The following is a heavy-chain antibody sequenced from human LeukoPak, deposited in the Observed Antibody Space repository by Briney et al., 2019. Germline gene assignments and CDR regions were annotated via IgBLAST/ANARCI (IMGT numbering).Heavy chain of an antibody. V-gene: IGHV3-21*01. CDR2: ISSSSSYI. Sequence: GSLRLSCAASGFTFRSYSMNWVRQAPGKGLEWVSSISSSSSYINYADSVKGRFTISRDNSKNTLYLQMNSLRAEDTAVYYCAKDWDPLLWFGELLFPPADWGQGTLVTVSS. CDR1: GFTFRSYS. D-gene: IGHD3-10*01. J-gene: IGHJ4*02. CDR3: AKDWDPLLWFGELLFPPAD.